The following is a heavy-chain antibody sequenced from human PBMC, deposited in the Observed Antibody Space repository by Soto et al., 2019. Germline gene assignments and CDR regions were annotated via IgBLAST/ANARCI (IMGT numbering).Heavy chain of an antibody. CDR3: AITPTSGSDY. Sequence: GESLKISCKGSGFSFTTYWIAWVRQMPGKGLEWMGRIDPSDSYTNYSPSFQGHVTISADKSISTAYLQWSSLKASDTAMYYCAITPTSGSDYWGQGTLVTVSS. V-gene: IGHV5-10-1*01. CDR2: IDPSDSYT. D-gene: IGHD1-26*01. J-gene: IGHJ4*02. CDR1: GFSFTTYW.